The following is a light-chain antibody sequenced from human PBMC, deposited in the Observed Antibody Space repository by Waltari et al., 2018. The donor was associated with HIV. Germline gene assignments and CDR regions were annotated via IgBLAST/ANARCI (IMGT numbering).Light chain of an antibody. CDR3: QIWGTGINWV. Sequence: QLVLTQSPSASAPLGASVKLTCTLSGGHSSYAIAWHQQQPEKGPRYWMKHNSDGSHKKGEGIQDRLSRSSSEAERHLTISSLQSEDEADYYRQIWGTGINWVVGGETKLTVL. J-gene: IGLJ3*02. V-gene: IGLV4-69*01. CDR2: HNSDGSH. CDR1: GGHSSYA.